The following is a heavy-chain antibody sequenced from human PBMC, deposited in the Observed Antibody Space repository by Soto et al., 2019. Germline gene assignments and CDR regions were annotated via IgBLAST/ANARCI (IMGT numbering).Heavy chain of an antibody. J-gene: IGHJ4*02. Sequence: EVQLLESGGGLVQPGGSLRLSCAASGFTFSSYAMSWVRQAPGKGLEWVSAISGSGGSTYYADSVKGRFTISRDNYKHALYLQMNSVRAEDTAVYYCAKDKLGGSIFDYWGQGTLVTVSS. D-gene: IGHD1-26*01. CDR3: AKDKLGGSIFDY. CDR2: ISGSGGST. V-gene: IGHV3-23*01. CDR1: GFTFSSYA.